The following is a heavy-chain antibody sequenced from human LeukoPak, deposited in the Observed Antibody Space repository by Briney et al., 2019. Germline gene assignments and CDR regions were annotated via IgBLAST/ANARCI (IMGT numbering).Heavy chain of an antibody. D-gene: IGHD4-11*01. CDR2: ISAYNGNT. V-gene: IGHV1-18*01. J-gene: IGHJ5*02. CDR3: ARDLTTVGENWFDP. Sequence: ASVKVSCKASGYTFTSYGISWVRQAPGQGLEWMGWISAYNGNTNYAQKLQGRVTMTTDTSTSTAYMELRSLRSDDTAVYYCARDLTTVGENWFDPWGQGTLVTVSS. CDR1: GYTFTSYG.